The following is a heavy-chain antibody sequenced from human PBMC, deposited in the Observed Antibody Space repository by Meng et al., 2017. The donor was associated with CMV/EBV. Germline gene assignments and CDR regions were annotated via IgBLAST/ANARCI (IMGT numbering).Heavy chain of an antibody. D-gene: IGHD6-13*01. CDR3: AKQLVYYYYGMDV. J-gene: IGHJ6*02. CDR2: IRYDGSNK. CDR1: GFTFSSYG. V-gene: IGHV3-30*02. Sequence: GESLKISCAASGFTFSSYGMHWVRQAPGKGLEWVAFIRYDGSNKYYADSVKGRSTISRDNSKNTLYLQMNSLRAEDTAVYYCAKQLVYYYYGMDVWGQGTTVTVSS.